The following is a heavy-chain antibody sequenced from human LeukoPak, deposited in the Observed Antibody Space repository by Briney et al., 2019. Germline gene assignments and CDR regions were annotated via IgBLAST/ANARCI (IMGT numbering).Heavy chain of an antibody. Sequence: PGRSLRLSCAASGFTFSSYGMHWVRQAPGKGLEWVAVIWYDGSNKYYADSVKGRFTISRDNSKNTLYLQMNSLRAEDTAVYYCARDPDSYGRGYSCGPFDYWGQGTLVTVSS. J-gene: IGHJ4*02. V-gene: IGHV3-33*01. CDR3: ARDPDSYGRGYSCGPFDY. CDR1: GFTFSSYG. D-gene: IGHD5-18*01. CDR2: IWYDGSNK.